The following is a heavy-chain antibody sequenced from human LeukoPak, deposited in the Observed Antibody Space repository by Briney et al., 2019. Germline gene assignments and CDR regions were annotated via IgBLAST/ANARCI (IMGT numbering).Heavy chain of an antibody. J-gene: IGHJ4*02. CDR3: ARDMGYYGSGSYQSLDYFDS. V-gene: IGHV1-46*01. CDR1: GYTFTSYY. D-gene: IGHD3-10*01. Sequence: ASVKVSCKASGYTFTSYYMHWVRQAPGQGLEWMGIINPSGGSTSYAQKFQGRVTMTRDTSTSTVYMELSSLRSEDTAVYYCARDMGYYGSGSYQSLDYFDSWGQGTLVTVSS. CDR2: INPSGGST.